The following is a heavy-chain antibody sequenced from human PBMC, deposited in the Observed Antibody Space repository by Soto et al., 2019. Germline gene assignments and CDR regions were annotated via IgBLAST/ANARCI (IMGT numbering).Heavy chain of an antibody. D-gene: IGHD3-10*01. CDR1: GFIFSSYW. CDR2: MNEYGSER. V-gene: IGHV3-7*04. Sequence: EVQLVESGGGLVQPGGSLRLSCSASGFIFSSYWMSWLRQAPVKGLEWVASMNEYGSERYYVDSVKGRFTISRDKAKISLYLQMNSLRAEDTAVYYCARATGAEKEDYWGQGTLVTVSS. J-gene: IGHJ4*02. CDR3: ARATGAEKEDY.